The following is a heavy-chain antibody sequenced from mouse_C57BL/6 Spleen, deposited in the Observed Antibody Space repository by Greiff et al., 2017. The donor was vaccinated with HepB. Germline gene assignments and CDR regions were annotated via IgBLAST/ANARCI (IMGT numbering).Heavy chain of an antibody. CDR2: IYPGDGDT. V-gene: IGHV1-82*01. D-gene: IGHD2-5*01. CDR3: ARSSNYYFDY. J-gene: IGHJ2*01. CDR1: GYAFSSSW. Sequence: QVQLQQSGPELVKPGASVKISCKASGYAFSSSWMNWVKQRPGKGLEWIGRIYPGDGDTNYNGKFKGKATLTADKSSRTAYMQLSSLTSEDSAVYFCARSSNYYFDYWGQGTTLTVSS.